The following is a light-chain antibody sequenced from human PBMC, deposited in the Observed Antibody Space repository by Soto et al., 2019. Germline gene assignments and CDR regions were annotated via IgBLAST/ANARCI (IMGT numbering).Light chain of an antibody. J-gene: IGKJ1*01. CDR1: QHIWSY. V-gene: IGKV3-11*01. Sequence: EIVLTQSPATLSSSPVEIATLSFMASQHIWSYLAWYQQKPGQAPRLLMYDASKRATGIPARFSGSGSGTDFTLTISSLEPEDFAVYYCQQRSRWPWTFGQGTKVDIK. CDR2: DAS. CDR3: QQRSRWPWT.